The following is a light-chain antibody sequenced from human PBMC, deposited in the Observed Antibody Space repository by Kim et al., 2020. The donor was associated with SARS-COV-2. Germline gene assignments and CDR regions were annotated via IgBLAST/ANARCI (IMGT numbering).Light chain of an antibody. V-gene: IGLV2-18*02. Sequence: GPSVNIPSPTPSNRVRRYYRVTWYQQPPCTAPKLMNYEVTNPPSGVPARFSWSKSGNTSSLPISWLQADDEADYYCCSYTSTRTRVFCGGTQLTVL. CDR2: EVT. CDR3: CSYTSTRTRV. CDR1: SNRVRRYYR. J-gene: IGLJ2*01.